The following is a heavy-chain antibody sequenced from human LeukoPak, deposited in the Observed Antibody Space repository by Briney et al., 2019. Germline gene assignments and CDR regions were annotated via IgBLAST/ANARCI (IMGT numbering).Heavy chain of an antibody. CDR1: GFTFDDYA. Sequence: PGGSLRLSCAASGFTFDDYAMHWVRQAPGKGLEWVSGISWNSGSIGYADSVKGRFTISRDNSKNTLYLQMNSLRAEDTAVYYCAKGGGYDLIYYMDVWGKGTTVTVSS. J-gene: IGHJ6*03. CDR2: ISWNSGSI. D-gene: IGHD5-12*01. CDR3: AKGGGYDLIYYMDV. V-gene: IGHV3-9*01.